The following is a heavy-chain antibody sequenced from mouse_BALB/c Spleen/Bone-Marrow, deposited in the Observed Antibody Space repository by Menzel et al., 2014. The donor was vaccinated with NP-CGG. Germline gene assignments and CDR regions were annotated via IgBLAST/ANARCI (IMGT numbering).Heavy chain of an antibody. J-gene: IGHJ3*01. CDR3: ARHAYYDQTEVSFVY. D-gene: IGHD2-4*01. CDR2: IGGGGSXT. Sequence: EVQGVESGGGLVKSGGSLKLSCAASGFTFNSYGMSWVRQTPEKRLGGVATIGGGGSXTFYPDSVKGRFTISRDNAKNNLYLQLSSLRSEDTALYYCARHAYYDQTEVSFVYWGQGTLVTVSA. CDR1: GFTFNSYG. V-gene: IGHV5-9-2*01.